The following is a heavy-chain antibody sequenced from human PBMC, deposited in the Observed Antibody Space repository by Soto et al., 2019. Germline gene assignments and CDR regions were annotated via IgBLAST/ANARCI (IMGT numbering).Heavy chain of an antibody. Sequence: QVQVVESGGGVVQPGRSLRLSCTASGFTFSGHAMHWVRQPPGKGLEWVAQIWYDGSNKYYADSVKGRFTISRDNSKNTLYVQMDSLRVADTALYYCARDGQSLAPYALDVWGQGTSVTVSS. CDR2: IWYDGSNK. V-gene: IGHV3-33*01. D-gene: IGHD6-19*01. CDR3: ARDGQSLAPYALDV. CDR1: GFTFSGHA. J-gene: IGHJ6*02.